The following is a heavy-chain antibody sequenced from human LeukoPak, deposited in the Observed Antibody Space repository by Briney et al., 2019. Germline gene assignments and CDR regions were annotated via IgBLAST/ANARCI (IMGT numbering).Heavy chain of an antibody. CDR3: AKDASYYYDSTEVYYFDY. Sequence: PGGSLRLSCVVSGFTFSNNYMSWVRQAPRKGLEWVSLIYSGGSTYYADSVKGRFTISRDNSKNTLYLQMNSLRAEDTAVYYCAKDASYYYDSTEVYYFDYWGQGTLVTVSS. CDR1: GFTFSNNY. D-gene: IGHD3-22*01. V-gene: IGHV3-53*01. CDR2: IYSGGST. J-gene: IGHJ4*02.